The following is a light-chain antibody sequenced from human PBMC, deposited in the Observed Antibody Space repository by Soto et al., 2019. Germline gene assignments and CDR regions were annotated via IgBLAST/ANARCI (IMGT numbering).Light chain of an antibody. CDR2: EVS. Sequence: QSALTQPASVSGSPGQSITISCTGTSSDVGGYNYVSWYQQHPGKVPKLIIYEVSNRPSGVSNRFSGSKSGNTASLTISGLQAEDEADYFCSSLTRSDTWVIGGGTKLTVL. CDR3: SSLTRSDTWV. V-gene: IGLV2-14*01. J-gene: IGLJ3*02. CDR1: SSDVGGYNY.